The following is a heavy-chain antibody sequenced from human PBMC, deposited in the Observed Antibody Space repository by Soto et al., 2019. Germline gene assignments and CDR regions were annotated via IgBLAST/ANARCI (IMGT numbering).Heavy chain of an antibody. D-gene: IGHD3-22*01. CDR2: IDWDDDK. CDR1: GGSMISYYW. Sequence: TLSLTCTVSGGSMISYYWSWIRQPPGKALEWLARIDWDDDKYYSTSLKTRLTISKDTSKNQVVLTMTNMDPVDTATYYCARRDYYDSSGYNYWGQGTLVTVSS. CDR3: ARRDYYDSSGYNY. J-gene: IGHJ4*02. V-gene: IGHV2-70*11.